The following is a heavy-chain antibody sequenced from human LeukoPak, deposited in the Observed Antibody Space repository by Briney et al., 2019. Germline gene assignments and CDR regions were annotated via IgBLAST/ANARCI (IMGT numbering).Heavy chain of an antibody. CDR2: INLNSGGT. D-gene: IGHD1-14*01. J-gene: IGHJ4*02. CDR3: ASWAGGNEPIASFDY. Sequence: ASVKVSCKTSGYTFTGYYMHWMRQAPGQGLEWMGWINLNSGGTNHAQKFQGRVIMTRDTSTSTAYMELNRLRFDDTAVYYCASWAGGNEPIASFDYWGQGTLVTVSS. V-gene: IGHV1-2*02. CDR1: GYTFTGYY.